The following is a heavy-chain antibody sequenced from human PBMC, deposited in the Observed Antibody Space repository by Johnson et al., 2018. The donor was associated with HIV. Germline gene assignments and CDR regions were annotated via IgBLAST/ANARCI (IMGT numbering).Heavy chain of an antibody. CDR1: GFTFRSYG. D-gene: IGHD3-16*01. Sequence: VLLVESGGGVVQPGGSLRLSCAASGFTFRSYGMHWVRQAPGKGLEWVANIKQDGSEKYYVDSVKGRFTISRDNVKNSLYLQMDSLRPEDTAVYYCARSRHGGIQPSDAFDVWGQGTMVTVSS. J-gene: IGHJ3*01. CDR2: IKQDGSEK. V-gene: IGHV3-7*01. CDR3: ARSRHGGIQPSDAFDV.